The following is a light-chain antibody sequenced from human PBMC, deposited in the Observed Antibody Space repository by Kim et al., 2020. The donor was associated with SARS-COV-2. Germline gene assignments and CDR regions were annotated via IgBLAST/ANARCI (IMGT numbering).Light chain of an antibody. J-gene: IGLJ3*02. CDR2: QDS. CDR1: KLGDKY. CDR3: QAWDSSNWV. Sequence: YELTQPPSVSVSPGQTASITCSGDKLGDKYACWYQQKPGQSPVLVIYQDSKRPSGIPERFSGSNSGNTATLTISGTQAMDEADYYCQAWDSSNWVFGGG. V-gene: IGLV3-1*01.